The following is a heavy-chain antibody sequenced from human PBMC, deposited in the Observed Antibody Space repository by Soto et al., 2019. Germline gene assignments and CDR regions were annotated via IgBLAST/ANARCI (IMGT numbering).Heavy chain of an antibody. D-gene: IGHD5-18*01. CDR3: AKEGYSYGFLRHSYGMDV. CDR1: GFTFSSYG. CDR2: ISYDGSNK. Sequence: QVQLVESGGGVVQPGRSLRLSCAASGFTFSSYGMHWVRQAPGKGLEWVAVISYDGSNKYYADSVKGRFTISRDNSKNTLYLQMNSLRAEDTAVYYCAKEGYSYGFLRHSYGMDVWGQGTTVTVSS. V-gene: IGHV3-30*18. J-gene: IGHJ6*02.